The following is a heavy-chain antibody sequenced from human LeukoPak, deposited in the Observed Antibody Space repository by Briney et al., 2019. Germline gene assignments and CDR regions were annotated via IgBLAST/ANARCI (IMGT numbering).Heavy chain of an antibody. CDR3: ARDQVDIVATILRYYYYGMGV. CDR2: ISDYNGNT. J-gene: IGHJ6*02. Sequence: AAVKVSCMASRYTFTSYGISCVRQPPGQGFEWMGWISDYNGNTNYAQKLQGRVTMTTETSTSKAYMELRSLRSDDTAVYYCARDQVDIVATILRYYYYGMGVWGQGTTVTVSS. CDR1: RYTFTSYG. D-gene: IGHD5-12*01. V-gene: IGHV1-18*01.